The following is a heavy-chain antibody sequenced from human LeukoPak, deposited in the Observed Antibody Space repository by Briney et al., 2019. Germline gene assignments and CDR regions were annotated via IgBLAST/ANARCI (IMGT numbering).Heavy chain of an antibody. CDR2: LYHPDST. Sequence: PSETLSLTCGVSGYPINNAYYWVWIRQPPRKGMEWIGSLYHPDSTYYNPSLKSRVTMSVDTSRNQFSLRLSFVTAADTAVYYCARQYDSYFYYYLDLWGTGTTVTVSS. J-gene: IGHJ6*03. D-gene: IGHD2-2*01. CDR3: ARQYDSYFYYYLDL. V-gene: IGHV4-38-2*01. CDR1: GYPINNAYY.